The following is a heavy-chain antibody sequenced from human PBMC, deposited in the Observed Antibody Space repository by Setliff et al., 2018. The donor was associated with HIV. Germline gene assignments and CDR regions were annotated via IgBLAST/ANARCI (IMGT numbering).Heavy chain of an antibody. D-gene: IGHD3-10*01. J-gene: IGHJ3*02. Sequence: ASVKVSCKAFGYIFTNFGISWVRQAPGQGLEWMGWISGYNGHTNYAQKFQGRVTMTRNSSISTAYMELSSLRFDDTAVYYCTRIRAMVRGVTSYDAFDIWGQGTKVTVS. CDR1: GYIFTNFG. CDR3: TRIRAMVRGVTSYDAFDI. V-gene: IGHV1-18*01. CDR2: ISGYNGHT.